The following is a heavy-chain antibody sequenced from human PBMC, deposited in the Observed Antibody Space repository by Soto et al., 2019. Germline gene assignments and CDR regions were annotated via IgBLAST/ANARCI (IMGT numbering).Heavy chain of an antibody. J-gene: IGHJ6*03. CDR3: ARRRQNYYYYYMDV. V-gene: IGHV4-34*01. CDR1: GGSFSGYY. CDR2: INHSGST. Sequence: SETLSLTCAVYGGSFSGYYWSWIRQPPGKGLEWIGEINHSGSTNYNPSLKSRVTISVDTSKNQFSLKLSSVTAADTAVYYCARRRQNYYYYYMDVWGKGTTVTVSS.